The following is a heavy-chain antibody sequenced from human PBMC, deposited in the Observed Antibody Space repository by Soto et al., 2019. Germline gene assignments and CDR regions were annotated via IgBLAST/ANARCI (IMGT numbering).Heavy chain of an antibody. Sequence: EVQLLESGGGLVQPGGSLRLSCAASGFTFSRYAMSWVRQAPGKGLEWVSAISSSGGSTYYADSVKGRFTISRDNYKNTLDMQMNSLSAEDTAVYYCAKDLGGYSGYAFDYWGQGTLVTVSS. J-gene: IGHJ4*02. CDR1: GFTFSRYA. D-gene: IGHD5-12*01. CDR2: ISSSGGST. CDR3: AKDLGGYSGYAFDY. V-gene: IGHV3-23*01.